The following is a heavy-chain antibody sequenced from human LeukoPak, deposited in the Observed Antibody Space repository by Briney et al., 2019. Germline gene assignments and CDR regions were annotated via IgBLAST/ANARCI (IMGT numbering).Heavy chain of an antibody. CDR1: GYTFTGYY. D-gene: IGHD1-1*01. Sequence: ASVKVSCKASGYTFTGYYMHWVRQAPGQGLEWMGWMNPNSGNTGYAQKFQGRVTMTTNTSISMAYMELSSLRSEDTAVYYCARGRNWLDYWGQGTLVTVSS. J-gene: IGHJ4*02. V-gene: IGHV1-8*02. CDR2: MNPNSGNT. CDR3: ARGRNWLDY.